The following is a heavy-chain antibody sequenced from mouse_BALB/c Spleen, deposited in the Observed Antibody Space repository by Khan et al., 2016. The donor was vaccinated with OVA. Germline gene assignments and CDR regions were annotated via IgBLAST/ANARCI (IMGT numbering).Heavy chain of an antibody. Sequence: QVQLKESGPGLVQPSQSLSITCTVSGFSLTTYGVHWVRQSPGKGLEWLGVIWSGGTTDYNAAFISRLSITKDNSKSQVFFKMNSLQPDDTAMYXCARYSLMYVCTYWGQGTLVTVSA. D-gene: IGHD2-14*01. J-gene: IGHJ3*01. CDR2: IWSGGTT. CDR1: GFSLTTYG. CDR3: ARYSLMYVCTY. V-gene: IGHV2-2*01.